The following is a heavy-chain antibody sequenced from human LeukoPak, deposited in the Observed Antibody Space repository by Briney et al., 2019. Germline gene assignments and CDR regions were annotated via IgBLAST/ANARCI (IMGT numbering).Heavy chain of an antibody. J-gene: IGHJ6*03. V-gene: IGHV3-23*01. CDR2: IRGSGDST. CDR3: AKGGIAVASTSYYYYMDV. Sequence: GGSLRLSCAASGFTFSSYAMSWVRQAPGKGLEWVSGIRGSGDSTYYADSVKGRFTISRDNSKNTLYLQMNSLRAEDTAVYYCAKGGIAVASTSYYYYMDVWGKGTTVTISS. CDR1: GFTFSSYA. D-gene: IGHD6-19*01.